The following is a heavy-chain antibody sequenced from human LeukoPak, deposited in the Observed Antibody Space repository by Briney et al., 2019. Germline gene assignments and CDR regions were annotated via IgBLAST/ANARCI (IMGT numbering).Heavy chain of an antibody. Sequence: GGSLRLSCAASGFTFSDYWMCWVRQAPGKGLGWVSCTKKDGSTTFYADAVKGRFHIYRDNAKNTVYLQMDSLRAEDTGVFYCANMLDLPFCGQGTLVTVSS. CDR2: TKKDGSTT. V-gene: IGHV3-74*01. CDR1: GFTFSDYW. D-gene: IGHD2-2*03. J-gene: IGHJ4*02. CDR3: ANMLDLPF.